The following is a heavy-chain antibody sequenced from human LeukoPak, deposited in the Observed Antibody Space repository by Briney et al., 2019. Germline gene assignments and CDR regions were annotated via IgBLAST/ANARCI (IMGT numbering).Heavy chain of an antibody. J-gene: IGHJ1*01. V-gene: IGHV1-69*05. CDR1: GYTFTSHG. CDR3: ARDPLRGSYYYDSSGYLSYQH. CDR2: IIPIFGTA. Sequence: SVKVSCKASGYTFTSHGISWVRQAPGQGLEWMGRIIPIFGTANYAQKFQGRVTITTDESTSTAYMELSSLRSEDTAVYYCARDPLRGSYYYDSSGYLSYQHWGQGTLVTVSS. D-gene: IGHD3-22*01.